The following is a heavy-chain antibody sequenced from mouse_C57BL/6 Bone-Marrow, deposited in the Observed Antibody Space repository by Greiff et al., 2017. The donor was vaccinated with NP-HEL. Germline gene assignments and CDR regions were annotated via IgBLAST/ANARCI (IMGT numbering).Heavy chain of an antibody. Sequence: SGAELVRPGASVKLSCTASGFNIKDDYMHWVKQRPEQGLEWIGWIDPENGDTEYASKFQGKATITADTSSNTAYLQLSSLTSEDTAVYYCTTSGVDYWGQGTTLTVSS. V-gene: IGHV14-4*01. D-gene: IGHD4-1*01. J-gene: IGHJ2*01. CDR2: IDPENGDT. CDR1: GFNIKDDY. CDR3: TTSGVDY.